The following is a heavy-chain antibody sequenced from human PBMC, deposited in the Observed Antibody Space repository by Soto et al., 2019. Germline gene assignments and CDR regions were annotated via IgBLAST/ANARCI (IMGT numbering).Heavy chain of an antibody. CDR3: AKDPWTVHLEHPLDY. V-gene: IGHV3-30*18. Sequence: GGSLRLSCAASGFTFSSYGMHWVRQAPGKGLEWVAVISYDGSNKYYADSVKGRFTISRDNSKNTLYLQMNSLRAEDTAVYYCAKDPWTVHLEHPLDYWGQGTLVPVSS. CDR1: GFTFSSYG. CDR2: ISYDGSNK. J-gene: IGHJ4*02. D-gene: IGHD1-1*01.